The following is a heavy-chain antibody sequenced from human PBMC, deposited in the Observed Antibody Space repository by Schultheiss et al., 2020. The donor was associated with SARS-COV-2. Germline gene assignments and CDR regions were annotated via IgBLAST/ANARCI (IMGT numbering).Heavy chain of an antibody. J-gene: IGHJ5*02. CDR3: ARQVGLITIFGLDP. V-gene: IGHV1-8*01. D-gene: IGHD3-3*01. CDR1: GYTFTSYD. Sequence: ASVKVSCKASGYTFTSYDINWVRQATGQGLEWMGWMNPNSGNTGYAQKFQGRVTMTRDTSISTAYMELRRLRSDDTAVYYCARQVGLITIFGLDPWGQGTLVTVSS. CDR2: MNPNSGNT.